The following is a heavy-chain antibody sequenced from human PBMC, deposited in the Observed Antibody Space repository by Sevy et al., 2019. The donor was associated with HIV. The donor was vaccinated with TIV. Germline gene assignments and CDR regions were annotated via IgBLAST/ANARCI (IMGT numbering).Heavy chain of an antibody. CDR3: XRDXXTRXRVXXX. D-gene: IGHD1-1*01. V-gene: IGHV4-59*01. J-gene: IGHJ4*02. CDR1: XXSXSSXF. CDR2: IYFTENT. Sequence: SETLSLTCSXXXXSXSSXFWTXVRQSPGKGLEWIGNIYFTENTXYSPSLKSRVTLSLDTSKSQFSLTLKSVTAADTAIXXXXRDXXTRXRVXXXXGQGTLVNVSS.